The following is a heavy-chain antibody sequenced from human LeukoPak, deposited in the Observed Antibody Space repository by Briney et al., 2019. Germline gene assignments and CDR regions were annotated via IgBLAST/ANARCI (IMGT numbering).Heavy chain of an antibody. D-gene: IGHD5-12*01. V-gene: IGHV3-48*03. CDR3: ARKLGGRVARDSEYYFDY. J-gene: IGHJ4*02. Sequence: QAGGSLRLSCAASGFTFSSYEMNWVRQAPGKGLEWVSYISSSSSTIYYADSVKGRFTISRDNAKNSLYLQMNSLRAEDTAVYYCARKLGGRVARDSEYYFDYWGQGTLVTVSS. CDR2: ISSSSSTI. CDR1: GFTFSSYE.